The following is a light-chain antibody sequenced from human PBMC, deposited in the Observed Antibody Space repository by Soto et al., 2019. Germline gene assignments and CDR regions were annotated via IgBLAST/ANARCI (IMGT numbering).Light chain of an antibody. J-gene: IGKJ5*01. Sequence: TSSVAASVGDRVTFTLRASQGLSSLLAWYQKKPGKAPKLLIYATSSWQTGVPSRFSGSGSGTDFTLTISNLQSEDSATYNCQQGNSFPFTFGQGTRLEIK. CDR2: ATS. CDR1: QGLSSL. CDR3: QQGNSFPFT. V-gene: IGKV1-12*01.